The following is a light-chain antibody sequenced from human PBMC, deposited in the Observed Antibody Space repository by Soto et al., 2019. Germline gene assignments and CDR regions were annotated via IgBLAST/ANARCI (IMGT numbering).Light chain of an antibody. CDR1: ESVRSSS. J-gene: IGKJ1*01. Sequence: VFTQSPGTLSFAPGGRATPSLRASESVRSSSLAWYQQKPGQAPSLLIYAASSRATGLPDRFRGSGSGTDFSLTITRVEPEDVAMYFCQQYGSSPGTFGQGTKVDIK. V-gene: IGKV3-20*01. CDR3: QQYGSSPGT. CDR2: AAS.